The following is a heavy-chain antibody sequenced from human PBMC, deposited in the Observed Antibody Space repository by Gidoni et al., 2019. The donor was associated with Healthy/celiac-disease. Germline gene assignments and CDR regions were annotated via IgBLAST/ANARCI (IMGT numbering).Heavy chain of an antibody. CDR2: TNHSGST. J-gene: IGHJ3*02. Sequence: QVQLQQWGAGLLKPSETLSLTCAAYGGSFSGYYWSGIRQTPGKGLEWIGETNHSGSTHYNPSLKSRVTISVDTSKNQFSLKLSSVTAADTAVYYCARALQLRGYCSGGSCYPTPPDAFDIWGQGTMVTVSS. CDR3: ARALQLRGYCSGGSCYPTPPDAFDI. V-gene: IGHV4-34*01. D-gene: IGHD2-15*01. CDR1: GGSFSGYY.